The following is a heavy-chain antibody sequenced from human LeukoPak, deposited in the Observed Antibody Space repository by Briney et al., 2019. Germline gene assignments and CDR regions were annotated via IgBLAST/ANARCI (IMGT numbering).Heavy chain of an antibody. CDR2: IRSKANSYAT. Sequence: GGSLRLSCAASGFTFSGSAMHWVRQASGKGLEWVGRIRSKANSYATAYAASVKGRFTISRDDSKNTAYLQMSSLKTEDTAVYYCTRRMDSSSSPYYYYGMDVWGQGTTVTVSS. V-gene: IGHV3-73*01. CDR3: TRRMDSSSSPYYYYGMDV. CDR1: GFTFSGSA. D-gene: IGHD6-6*01. J-gene: IGHJ6*02.